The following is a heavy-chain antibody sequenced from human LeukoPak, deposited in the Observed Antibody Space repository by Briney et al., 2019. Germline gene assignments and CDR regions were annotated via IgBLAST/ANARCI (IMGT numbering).Heavy chain of an antibody. CDR2: IYPADSDI. Sequence: GESLKISCKGSGYSFTSYWIGWVRQLPGKGLEWMGIIYPADSDIRYSPSFEGQVTISADKSITTAYLQWSGLTASDTAMYYCARGNRYGYRRFDYWGQGTLVTVSS. J-gene: IGHJ4*02. CDR1: GYSFTSYW. CDR3: ARGNRYGYRRFDY. D-gene: IGHD5-18*01. V-gene: IGHV5-51*01.